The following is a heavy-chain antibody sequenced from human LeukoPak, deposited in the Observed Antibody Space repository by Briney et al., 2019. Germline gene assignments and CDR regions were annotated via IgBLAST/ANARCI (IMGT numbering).Heavy chain of an antibody. Sequence: SVKVSCKASGGTFSSHAIAWVRQAPGQGPEWMGGIIPISGIANYAQKFQGRVTITTDESTSTAYMELSSLTSDDTAVYYCARGLQYQLLKALGYYYMDVWGEGTTVTVSS. CDR3: ARGLQYQLLKALGYYYMDV. CDR2: IIPISGIA. D-gene: IGHD2-2*01. J-gene: IGHJ6*03. CDR1: GGTFSSHA. V-gene: IGHV1-69*05.